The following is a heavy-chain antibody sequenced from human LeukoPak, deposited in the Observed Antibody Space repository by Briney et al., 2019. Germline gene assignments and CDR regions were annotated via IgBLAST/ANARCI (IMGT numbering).Heavy chain of an antibody. CDR2: INHSGST. D-gene: IGHD4-17*01. Sequence: SETLSLTCAVYGVSFSGYYWSWLRQPPGKGLEWIGEINHSGSTNYNPSLKSRVTISVDTSKNQFSLKLSSVTAADTAVYYCARGDYGDHGIDYWGQGTLVTVSS. CDR1: GVSFSGYY. J-gene: IGHJ4*02. CDR3: ARGDYGDHGIDY. V-gene: IGHV4-34*01.